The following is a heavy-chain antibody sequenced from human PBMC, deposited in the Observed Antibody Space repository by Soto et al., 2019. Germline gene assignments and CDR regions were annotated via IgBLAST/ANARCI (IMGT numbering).Heavy chain of an antibody. CDR2: IYPGDSDT. D-gene: IGHD6-13*01. Sequence: PGESLKISCQASGYSFISSWIGWVRQMPGKGLEWMGIIYPGDSDTRYSPSFQGQVTISADKSTSTAYLQWSSLKASDTATYYCARMMAASGTAFDYWSQGALVTV. CDR1: GYSFISSW. CDR3: ARMMAASGTAFDY. V-gene: IGHV5-51*01. J-gene: IGHJ4*02.